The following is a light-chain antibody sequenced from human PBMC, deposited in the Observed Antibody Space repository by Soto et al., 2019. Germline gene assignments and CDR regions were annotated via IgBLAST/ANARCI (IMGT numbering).Light chain of an antibody. J-gene: IGKJ5*01. Sequence: DVVMTQTPLSLSVAPGQPASISCKSSQSLLHITGETFLFWYLQKPGQSPQLLIYEVSTRVSGVPDRFSGSGSGTAFSLEISRVETDDVGIYYCMQSTQLLPTFGQGTRLGIE. CDR3: MQSTQLLPT. V-gene: IGKV2D-29*02. CDR2: EVS. CDR1: QSLLHITGETF.